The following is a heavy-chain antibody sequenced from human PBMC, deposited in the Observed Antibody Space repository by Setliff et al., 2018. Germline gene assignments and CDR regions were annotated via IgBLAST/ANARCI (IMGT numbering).Heavy chain of an antibody. D-gene: IGHD3-16*01. CDR3: ARPLEESFGGVRDSDAFDV. Sequence: ETLSLTCTVSGGSIRSSYYYWGWIRQPPGKGLEWIGSIYYSGSTHFNPSLKSRVAISVDTSKNLLSLRVNSVTATDTAVYYCARPLEESFGGVRDSDAFDVWGQGTMVTVSS. CDR1: GGSIRSSYYY. V-gene: IGHV4-39*01. CDR2: IYYSGST. J-gene: IGHJ3*01.